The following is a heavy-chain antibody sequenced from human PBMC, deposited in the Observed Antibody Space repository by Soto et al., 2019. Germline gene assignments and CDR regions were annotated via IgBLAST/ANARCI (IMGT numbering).Heavy chain of an antibody. Sequence: GASVKVSCKASGGTFSSYAISWVRQAPGQGLEWMGGISRYNGTANYSQKFQGRVTMTTDTSTSTAYMELRNLRSDDTAVYYCAKADSNYAGRFSYYYMDVWGTGTMVTVSS. J-gene: IGHJ6*03. D-gene: IGHD4-4*01. CDR2: ISRYNGTA. CDR1: GGTFSSYA. V-gene: IGHV1-18*01. CDR3: AKADSNYAGRFSYYYMDV.